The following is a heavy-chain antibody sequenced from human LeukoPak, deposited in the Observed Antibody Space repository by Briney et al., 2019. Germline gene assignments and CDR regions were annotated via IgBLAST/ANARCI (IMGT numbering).Heavy chain of an antibody. J-gene: IGHJ4*02. CDR3: GRKTGVTGEAFDC. Sequence: PGGSLRLSCAASGFTFSSHWMHWVRQAPGKGLVWVSRINSDGSSISYADSVKGRFTISRDNAKNTLYLQMNSLRTEDTAVYYCGRKTGVTGEAFDCWGQGTLVTVSS. CDR2: INSDGSSI. CDR1: GFTFSSHW. D-gene: IGHD7-27*01. V-gene: IGHV3-74*01.